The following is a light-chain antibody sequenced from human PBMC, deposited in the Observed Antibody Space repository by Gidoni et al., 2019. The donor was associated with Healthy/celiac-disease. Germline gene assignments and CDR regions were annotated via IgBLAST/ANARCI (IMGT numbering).Light chain of an antibody. CDR3: QKYNSAPWT. Sequence: DIQMTQSPSSLSASVGDRVTITCRASQGISNYLAWYQQKPGKVPKLLIYAASTLQSGVPSRFSCSGSWTDFTLPIRRLQPEDVATYYCQKYNSAPWTFGQGTKVEIK. CDR1: QGISNY. J-gene: IGKJ1*01. V-gene: IGKV1-27*01. CDR2: AAS.